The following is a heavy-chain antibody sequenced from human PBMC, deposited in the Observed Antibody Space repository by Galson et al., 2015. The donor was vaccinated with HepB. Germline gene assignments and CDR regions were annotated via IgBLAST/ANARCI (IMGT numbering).Heavy chain of an antibody. J-gene: IGHJ3*02. CDR3: ATLTLQGI. CDR2: LGSKTDGGTT. Sequence: SLRLSCAASGFTFSNAWMSWVRQAPGKGLEWVGRLGSKTDGGTTDYGAPVKGRFTISRDDSKNMLYLQMNSLKTEDTAVYYCATLTLQGIWGQGTMVTVSS. V-gene: IGHV3-15*04. CDR1: GFTFSNAW. D-gene: IGHD3-9*01.